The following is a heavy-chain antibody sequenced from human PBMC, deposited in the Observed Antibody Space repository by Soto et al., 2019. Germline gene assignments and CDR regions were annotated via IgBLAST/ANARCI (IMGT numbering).Heavy chain of an antibody. Sequence: PGESLKISCKGSGYSFTSYWIGWVRQMPGKGLEWMGIIYPGDSDTRYSPSFQGQVTISADKSISTAYLQWSSLKASDTAMYYCARLGPKNDYDFWSGYDSSPNYYYYYGMDVSGPGITVTVSS. CDR3: ARLGPKNDYDFWSGYDSSPNYYYYYGMDV. D-gene: IGHD3-3*01. J-gene: IGHJ6*02. CDR1: GYSFTSYW. CDR2: IYPGDSDT. V-gene: IGHV5-51*01.